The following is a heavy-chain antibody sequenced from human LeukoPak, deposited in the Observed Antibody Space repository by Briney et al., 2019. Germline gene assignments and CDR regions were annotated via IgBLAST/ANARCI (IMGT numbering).Heavy chain of an antibody. CDR3: ARRMATVTDAFDI. CDR2: VFHSGTT. CDR1: GDSLTSKF. J-gene: IGHJ3*02. V-gene: IGHV4-59*08. Sequence: SETLSLTCNVSGDSLTSKFWSWIRQTPGKGLEWIGYVFHSGTTNYSPSLKSRVTISLDTSKKQIYLRLASVTAADTALYYCARRMATVTDAFDIWGRGTMVSVSS. D-gene: IGHD5-24*01.